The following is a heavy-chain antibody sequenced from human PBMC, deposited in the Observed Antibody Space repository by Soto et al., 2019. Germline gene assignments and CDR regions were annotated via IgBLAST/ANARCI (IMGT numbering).Heavy chain of an antibody. CDR1: GYTFTNYA. CDR2: INAGNGNT. D-gene: IGHD2-2*02. V-gene: IGHV1-3*01. Sequence: QVQLVQSGAEVKKPGASVKVSCKASGYTFTNYAIHWVRQAPGQRLEWMGWINAGNGNTKYSQKFQGRVTITRDTSASKAYMELSSLRSEDTAVYYCARETALLDYWGQGTLVTVSS. CDR3: ARETALLDY. J-gene: IGHJ4*02.